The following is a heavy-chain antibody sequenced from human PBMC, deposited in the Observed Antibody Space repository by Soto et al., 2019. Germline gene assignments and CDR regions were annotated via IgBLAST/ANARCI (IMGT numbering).Heavy chain of an antibody. Sequence: ASVKVSCKASGYTFTGYYMHWVRQAPGQGLEWMGWINPNSGGTNYAQKFQGWVTMTRDTSISTAYMELSRLRSDDTAVYYCARAGDIGVGRTPYYFDYWGQGTLDTVSS. V-gene: IGHV1-2*04. CDR1: GYTFTGYY. CDR2: INPNSGGT. D-gene: IGHD5-12*01. CDR3: ARAGDIGVGRTPYYFDY. J-gene: IGHJ4*02.